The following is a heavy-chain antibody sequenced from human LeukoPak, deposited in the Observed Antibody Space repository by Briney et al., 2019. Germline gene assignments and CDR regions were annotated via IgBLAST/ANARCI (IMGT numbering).Heavy chain of an antibody. CDR3: ARDRTHYDYVWGSYRNNWFDP. D-gene: IGHD3-16*02. V-gene: IGHV1-46*01. CDR2: INPSGGST. J-gene: IGHJ5*02. CDR1: GYTFTSYY. Sequence: GASVKVSCKASGYTFTSYYMHWVRQAPGQGLEWMGIINPSGGSTSYAQKFQGRVTMTRDMSTSTVYMELSSLRSEDTAVYYCARDRTHYDYVWGSYRNNWFDPWGQGTLVTVSS.